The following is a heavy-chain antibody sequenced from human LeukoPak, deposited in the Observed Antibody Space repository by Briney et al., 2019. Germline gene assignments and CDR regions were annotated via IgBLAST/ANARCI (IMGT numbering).Heavy chain of an antibody. CDR2: ISGSGGST. CDR1: GFTVSTNY. V-gene: IGHV3-23*01. Sequence: GGSLRLSCAASGFTVSTNYMSWVRQAPGKGLEWVSAISGSGGSTYYADSVKGRFTISRDNSKNTLYLQMNSLRAEDTAVYYCAKDPSVAYCGGDCYPEYFQHWGQGTLVTVSS. D-gene: IGHD2-21*01. CDR3: AKDPSVAYCGGDCYPEYFQH. J-gene: IGHJ1*01.